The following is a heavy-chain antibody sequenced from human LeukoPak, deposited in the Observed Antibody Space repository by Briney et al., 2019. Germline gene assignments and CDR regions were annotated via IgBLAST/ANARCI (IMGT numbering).Heavy chain of an antibody. Sequence: PSETLSLTCTVSGGSIGSHYWSWIRQPPGKGLEWIGYMYYSGSTYYSPSLKSRVTISIDTSKNQFSLKLSSVTAADTAVYYCASIVSGYFDYWGQGTLVTVFS. CDR3: ASIVSGYFDY. J-gene: IGHJ4*02. CDR2: MYYSGST. D-gene: IGHD2-15*01. CDR1: GGSIGSHY. V-gene: IGHV4-59*11.